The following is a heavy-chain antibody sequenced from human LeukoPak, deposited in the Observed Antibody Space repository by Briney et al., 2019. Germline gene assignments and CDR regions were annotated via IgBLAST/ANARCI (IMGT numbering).Heavy chain of an antibody. CDR2: ISYDGSNK. CDR1: GFTFSSYA. CDR3: ARGATIFGEDYYYYGMDV. J-gene: IGHJ6*02. D-gene: IGHD3-3*01. V-gene: IGHV3-30-3*01. Sequence: PGGSLRLSCAASGFTFSSYAMHWVRQAPGKGLEWVAVISYDGSNKYYADSAKGRFTISRDNSKNTLYLQMNSLRAEDTAVYYCARGATIFGEDYYYYGMDVWGQGTTVTVSS.